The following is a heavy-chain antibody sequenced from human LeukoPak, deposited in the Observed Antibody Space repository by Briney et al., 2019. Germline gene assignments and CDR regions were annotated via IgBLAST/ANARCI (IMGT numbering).Heavy chain of an antibody. CDR2: ISYDGSNK. Sequence: PAGSLRLSCAASGFTFSSYAMRWVRQAPGKGLEWVAVISYDGSNKYYADSVKGRLTISRDNCRTTLYLQMNSLSAEDTAVYYCARHSSSLWDYWGQGTLVTVSS. CDR1: GFTFSSYA. J-gene: IGHJ4*02. CDR3: ARHSSSLWDY. D-gene: IGHD6-6*01. V-gene: IGHV3-30-3*01.